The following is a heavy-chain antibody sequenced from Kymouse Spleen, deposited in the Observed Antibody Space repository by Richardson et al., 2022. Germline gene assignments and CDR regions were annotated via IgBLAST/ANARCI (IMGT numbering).Heavy chain of an antibody. CDR1: GGSFSGYY. CDR3: ARESSSWSYYYYYYGMDV. D-gene: IGHD6-13*01. Sequence: QVQLQQWGAGLLKPSETLSLTCAVYGGSFSGYYWSWIRQPPGKGLEWIGEINHSGSTNYNPSLKSRVTISVDTSKNQFSLKLSSVTAADTAVYYCARESSSWSYYYYYYGMDVWGQGTTVTVSS. CDR2: INHSGST. V-gene: IGHV4-34*01. J-gene: IGHJ6*02.